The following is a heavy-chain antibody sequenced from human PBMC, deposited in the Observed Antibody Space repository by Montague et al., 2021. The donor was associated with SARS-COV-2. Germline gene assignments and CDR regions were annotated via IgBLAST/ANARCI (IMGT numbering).Heavy chain of an antibody. J-gene: IGHJ4*01. CDR1: GASMSGYH. CDR3: ARGSEYYYHPFDY. Sequence: SETLSLTCTVSGASMSGYHWSWIRQPAVKALEWIGRIYFNGDTTYNPSLKSRLTMSVDTSERQFSLKMTSVSAADTAIYYCARGSEYYYHPFDYWGHGNLVTVSS. CDR2: IYFNGDT. D-gene: IGHD2/OR15-2a*01. V-gene: IGHV4-4*07.